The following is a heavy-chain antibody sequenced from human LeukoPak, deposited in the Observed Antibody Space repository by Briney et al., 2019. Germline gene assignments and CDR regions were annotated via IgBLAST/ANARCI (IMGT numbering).Heavy chain of an antibody. CDR2: ISRGSTYI. Sequence: GGSLRLSCTVSGFTFDSYAMIWVRQAPGKGLEWILSISRGSTYIYYADSVRGRFTISRDNARDSLFLQMNSLRAEDTAVYYCASFWSHYYYMDVWGKGTTVLVSS. V-gene: IGHV3-21*01. CDR3: ASFWSHYYYMDV. CDR1: GFTFDSYA. D-gene: IGHD3-3*01. J-gene: IGHJ6*03.